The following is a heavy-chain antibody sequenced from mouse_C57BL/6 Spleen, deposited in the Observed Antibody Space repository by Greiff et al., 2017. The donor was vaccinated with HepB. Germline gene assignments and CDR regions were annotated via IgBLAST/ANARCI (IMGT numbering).Heavy chain of an antibody. D-gene: IGHD3-2*02. V-gene: IGHV7-3*01. CDR1: GFPFTDYY. CDR3: ARYNRSGFYAMDY. J-gene: IGHJ4*01. Sequence: EVMLVESAGGLVQPGGSLSLSCAASGFPFTDYYMSWVRQPPGKALEWLGFIRNKANGYTTEYSASVKGRFTISRDNSQSILYLQMNALRAEDSATYYCARYNRSGFYAMDYWGQGTSVTVSS. CDR2: IRNKANGYTT.